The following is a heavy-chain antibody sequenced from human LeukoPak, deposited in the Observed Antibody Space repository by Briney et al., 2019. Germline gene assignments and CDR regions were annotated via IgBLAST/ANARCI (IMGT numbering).Heavy chain of an antibody. CDR2: TYYRSKWYN. D-gene: IGHD6-19*01. CDR1: GDSVSSNSAA. V-gene: IGHV6-1*01. CDR3: TRGIAVAGPMDV. Sequence: SQTLSLTCAISGDSVSSNSAAWNWIRQSPSSGLEWLGRTYYRSKWYNDYAVSVKSRITINPDTSKNQFSLQLNSVTPEDTAVYYCTRGIAVAGPMDVWGQGTTVTVSS. J-gene: IGHJ6*02.